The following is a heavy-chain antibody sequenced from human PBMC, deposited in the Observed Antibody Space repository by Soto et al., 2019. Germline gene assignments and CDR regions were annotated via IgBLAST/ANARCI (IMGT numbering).Heavy chain of an antibody. J-gene: IGHJ4*02. D-gene: IGHD6-19*01. CDR2: MSNTGSS. CDR1: GGSISSGGYY. CDR3: ARGGAGTKVDF. Sequence: QVQLQESGPGLVKPSQTLSLTCTVSGGSISSGGYYWSGIRQHPGKGLEWIAFMSNTGSSSYNPSLKSRVTISVDTSTNQFSLNLMSATAADTAIYYCARGGAGTKVDFWGQGTLVTVSS. V-gene: IGHV4-31*03.